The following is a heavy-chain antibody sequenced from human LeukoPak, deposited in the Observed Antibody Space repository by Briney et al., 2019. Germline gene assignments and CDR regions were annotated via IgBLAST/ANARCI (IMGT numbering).Heavy chain of an antibody. Sequence: GGSLSLSCAASGFLFSSCAMTWVRQAPGKGLEWVSSISDNGRSTYYADSVKGRFTISRDNSQNIYYLQMNSLRAEDTAVYYCARRWSYLISWGQGTLVTVSS. CDR2: ISDNGRST. CDR3: ARRWSYLIS. J-gene: IGHJ4*02. CDR1: GFLFSSCA. V-gene: IGHV3-23*01. D-gene: IGHD1-26*01.